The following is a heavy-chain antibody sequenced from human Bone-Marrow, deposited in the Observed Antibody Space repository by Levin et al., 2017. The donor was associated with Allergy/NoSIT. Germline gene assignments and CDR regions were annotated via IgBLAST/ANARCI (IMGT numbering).Heavy chain of an antibody. CDR2: IYPGDSET. CDR1: GSQFTDYW. V-gene: IGHV5-51*01. Sequence: GESLKISCQGSGSQFTDYWIGWVRQLPGKGLEWMGNIYPGDSETRSSPSFQGQVTFSVDTSMNTAYLQWDSLRASDTAMYYCAGQSGERPPYDGEWVEEHYFDHWGQGTLVTVSS. CDR3: AGQSGERPPYDGEWVEEHYFDH. J-gene: IGHJ4*02. D-gene: IGHD3-10*01.